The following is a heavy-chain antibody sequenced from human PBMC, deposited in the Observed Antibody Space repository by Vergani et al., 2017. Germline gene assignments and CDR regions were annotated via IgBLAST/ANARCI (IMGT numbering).Heavy chain of an antibody. V-gene: IGHV1-18*01. CDR2: ISAYNGNT. CDR3: AGRSGIVYDIFSVTQYFFDF. J-gene: IGHJ4*02. CDR1: GYTFTSYG. Sequence: QVQLVQSGAEVKKPGASVKVSCKASGYTFTSYGISWVRQAPGQGLEWMGWISAYNGNTNYAQKLQGRVTMTTDTSTSTAYMELRSLRSDDTAVYYCAGRSGIVYDIFSVTQYFFDFWGQGTLVTVSS. D-gene: IGHD3-9*01.